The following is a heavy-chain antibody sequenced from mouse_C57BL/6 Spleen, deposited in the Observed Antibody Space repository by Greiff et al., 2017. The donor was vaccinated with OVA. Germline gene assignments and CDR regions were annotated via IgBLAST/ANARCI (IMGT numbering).Heavy chain of an antibody. Sequence: DVHLVESGGGLVQPGGSLKLSCAASGFTFSDYYMYWVRQTPEKRLEWVAYISNGGGSTYYPDTVKGRFTISRDNAKNTLYLQMSRLKSEDTAMYYCARGDFMDYWGQGTSVTVSS. J-gene: IGHJ4*01. V-gene: IGHV5-12*01. CDR1: GFTFSDYY. CDR3: ARGDFMDY. D-gene: IGHD3-3*01. CDR2: ISNGGGST.